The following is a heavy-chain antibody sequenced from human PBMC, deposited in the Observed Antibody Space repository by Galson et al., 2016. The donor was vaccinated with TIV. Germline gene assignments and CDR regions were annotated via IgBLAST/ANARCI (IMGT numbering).Heavy chain of an antibody. V-gene: IGHV1-24*01. J-gene: IGHJ4*01. CDR1: GYFLSKIS. CDR2: FDPAEGET. Sequence: SVKVSCKVSGYFLSKISMHWVRQVPGKGLEWMGGFDPAEGETIYAQRFRGRVSMTEDISTDTAHMELSSLRSDDTAVYYCVRRRAMSRRGFDHWGRGILATVSS. CDR3: VRRRAMSRRGFDH. D-gene: IGHD2-2*01.